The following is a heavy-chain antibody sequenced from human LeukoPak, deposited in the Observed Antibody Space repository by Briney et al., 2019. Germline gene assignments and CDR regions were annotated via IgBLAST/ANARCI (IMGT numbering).Heavy chain of an antibody. CDR1: GFTFVNHW. V-gene: IGHV4-34*01. Sequence: PGGSLRLSCVASGFTFVNHWMTWVRQAPGKGLEWIGEINHSGSTNYNPSLKSRVTISVDTSKNQFSLKLSSVTAADTAVYYCARGGSSSSDDAFDIWGQGTMVTVSS. D-gene: IGHD6-13*01. CDR3: ARGGSSSSDDAFDI. CDR2: INHSGST. J-gene: IGHJ3*02.